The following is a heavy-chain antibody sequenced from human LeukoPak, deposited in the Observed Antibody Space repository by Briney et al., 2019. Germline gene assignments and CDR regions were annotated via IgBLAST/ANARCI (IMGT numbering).Heavy chain of an antibody. Sequence: SVKVSCKASGGTFTSYAISWVRQAPGQGLEWMGRIIPILGIANYAQKFQGRVTITADKSTSTAYMELSSLRSEDTAVYYCARGPDYGDYVPLQHWGQGTLVTVSS. D-gene: IGHD4-17*01. CDR2: IIPILGIA. CDR1: GGTFTSYA. V-gene: IGHV1-69*04. J-gene: IGHJ1*01. CDR3: ARGPDYGDYVPLQH.